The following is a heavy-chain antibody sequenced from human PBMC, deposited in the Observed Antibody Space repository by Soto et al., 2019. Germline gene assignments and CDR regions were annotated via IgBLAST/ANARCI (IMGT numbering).Heavy chain of an antibody. Sequence: QITLKESGPALVKPTQTLTLTCTFSGFSLSTSEVGVGWIRQPPGKALEWLALIYWDDDKRYSPSLKSRLTIPKDTSKNQVVLTMTNMDPLDTATYCCAHPSLYCSSTTCYFDYWGQGTLVTVSS. V-gene: IGHV2-5*02. CDR3: AHPSLYCSSTTCYFDY. J-gene: IGHJ4*02. CDR2: IYWDDDK. D-gene: IGHD2-2*01. CDR1: GFSLSTSEVG.